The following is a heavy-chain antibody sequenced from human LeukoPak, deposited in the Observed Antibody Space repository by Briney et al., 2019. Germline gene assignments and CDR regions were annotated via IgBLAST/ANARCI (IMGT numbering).Heavy chain of an antibody. Sequence: SETLSLTCAVSIDSTSGNYWSWVRQSPGKGLEWIGEVHRSGSTNYKPSLKRRVTISIDRSKDQISLDLTSVTAADTAVYYCARELLNAPTPGAYWGQGILSPSLQ. V-gene: IGHV4-4*02. J-gene: IGHJ4*02. CDR1: IDSTSGNY. D-gene: IGHD2-21*01. CDR3: ARELLNAPTPGAY. CDR2: VHRSGST.